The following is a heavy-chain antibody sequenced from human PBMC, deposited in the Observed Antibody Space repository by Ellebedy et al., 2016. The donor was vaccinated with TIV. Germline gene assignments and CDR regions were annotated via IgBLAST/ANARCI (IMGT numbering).Heavy chain of an antibody. CDR3: ATAYGDYVHDAFDI. Sequence: AASVKVSCKVSVDTLTELSMHWVRQAPGKGLEWMGGFDPEDGETIYAQKFQGRVTMTEDTSTDTAYMELSSLRSEDTAVYYCATAYGDYVHDAFDIWGQGTMVTVSS. J-gene: IGHJ3*02. D-gene: IGHD4-17*01. V-gene: IGHV1-24*01. CDR2: FDPEDGET. CDR1: VDTLTELS.